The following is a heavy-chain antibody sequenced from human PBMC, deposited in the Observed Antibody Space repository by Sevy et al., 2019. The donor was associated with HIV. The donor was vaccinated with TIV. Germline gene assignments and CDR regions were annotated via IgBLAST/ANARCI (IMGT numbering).Heavy chain of an antibody. D-gene: IGHD3-22*01. J-gene: IGHJ4*02. V-gene: IGHV3-7*04. CDR2: IKQDESEK. CDR3: ARGNSGSVDY. Sequence: GGSLRLSCAASGFTFSTYWMHWVRQAPGKGLEWVANIKQDESEKYYVASVKRRFTISRDNTKNSLYLQMNSLRPGDTAVYYWARGNSGSVDYWGQGTLVTVSS. CDR1: GFTFSTYW.